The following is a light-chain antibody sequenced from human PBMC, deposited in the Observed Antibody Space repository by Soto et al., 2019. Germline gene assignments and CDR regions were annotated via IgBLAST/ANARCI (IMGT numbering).Light chain of an antibody. CDR2: EVS. V-gene: IGLV2-23*02. CDR1: SSDVGVSNL. Sequence: QSALTQPASVSGSPGQSITISCTGSSSDVGVSNLVSWYQQHPGKAPKLIIYEVSQRPSGVSNRFSGSKSGNTASLTISGLQADDGGDYYCCSYANRRGLFGAGTKLTV. CDR3: CSYANRRGL. J-gene: IGLJ3*02.